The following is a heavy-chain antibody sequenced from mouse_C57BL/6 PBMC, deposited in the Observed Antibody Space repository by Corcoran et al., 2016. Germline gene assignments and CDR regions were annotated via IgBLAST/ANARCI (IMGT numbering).Heavy chain of an antibody. J-gene: IGHJ1*03. CDR2: IDPETGGT. V-gene: IGHV1-15*01. CDR3: TRGVPAGGYFDV. CDR1: GYTFTDYE. Sequence: QVQLQQSGAELVRPGASVTLSCKASGYTFTDYEMHWVKQTPVHGLEWIGAIDPETGGTAYNQKFKGKAILTADKSSSTAYMELRSLTSEDSVVYYCTRGVPAGGYFDVWGTGTTVTVSS.